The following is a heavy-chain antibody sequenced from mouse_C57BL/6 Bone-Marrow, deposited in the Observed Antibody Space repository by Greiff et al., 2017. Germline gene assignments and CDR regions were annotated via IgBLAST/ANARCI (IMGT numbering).Heavy chain of an antibody. Sequence: DVKLVESGGDLVKPGGSLKLSCAASGFTFSSYGMSWVRQTPDKRLEWVATISSGGSYTYYPDSVKGRFTISRDNAKNTLYLQMSSLKSEDTAMYYCARLGLRQFAYWGQGTLVTVSA. J-gene: IGHJ3*01. CDR2: ISSGGSYT. CDR3: ARLGLRQFAY. CDR1: GFTFSSYG. V-gene: IGHV5-6*02. D-gene: IGHD2-4*01.